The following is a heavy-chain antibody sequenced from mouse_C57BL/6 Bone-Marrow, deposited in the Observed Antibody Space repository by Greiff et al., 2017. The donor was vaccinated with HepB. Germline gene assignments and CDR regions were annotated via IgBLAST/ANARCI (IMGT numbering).Heavy chain of an antibody. CDR3: AREGWLLRRYFDV. D-gene: IGHD2-3*01. V-gene: IGHV1-81*01. Sequence: VQLQQSGAELARPGASVKLSCKASGYTFTSYGISWVKQRTGQGLEWIGEIYPRSGNTYYNEKFKGKATLTADKSSSTAYMELRSLTSEDSAVYFCAREGWLLRRYFDVWGTGTTVTVSS. J-gene: IGHJ1*03. CDR1: GYTFTSYG. CDR2: IYPRSGNT.